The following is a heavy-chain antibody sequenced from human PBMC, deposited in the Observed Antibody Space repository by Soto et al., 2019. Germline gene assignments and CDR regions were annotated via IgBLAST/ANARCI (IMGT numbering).Heavy chain of an antibody. CDR1: GYTFTSYA. V-gene: IGHV1-18*01. J-gene: IGHJ4*02. D-gene: IGHD3-10*01. Sequence: QVQLVQSGAEVKKPGASVRVSCKPSGYTFTSYAITWVRQAPGRGLEWMGWIDPFTGDTTYAQNFQGRVTMTTATSTDTAYVELRSLTSDDAAVYYCARGLVRAVITHFDYWGQGTLVTVSS. CDR2: IDPFTGDT. CDR3: ARGLVRAVITHFDY.